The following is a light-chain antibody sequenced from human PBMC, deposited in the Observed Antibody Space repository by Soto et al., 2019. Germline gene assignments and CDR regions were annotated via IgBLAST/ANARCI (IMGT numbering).Light chain of an antibody. CDR3: TSYAGTYSFFYV. V-gene: IGLV2-8*01. CDR1: SSDVGAYNY. Sequence: SALTQPRSASGSPGQSVTTSCTGTSSDVGAYNYVSWYQQLPGKAPKLIIYEVSKRPSGVPDRFSGSKSGNTASLTVSGLQAEDEADYYCTSYAGTYSFFYVFGTGTKVTV. CDR2: EVS. J-gene: IGLJ1*01.